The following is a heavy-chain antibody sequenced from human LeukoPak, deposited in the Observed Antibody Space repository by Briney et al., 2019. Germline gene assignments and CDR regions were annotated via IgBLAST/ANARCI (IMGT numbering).Heavy chain of an antibody. CDR1: GGSFSGYY. D-gene: IGHD5-12*01. CDR3: ARVTSGYDYDWFDP. Sequence: NTSETLSLTCAVYGGSFSGYYWSWIRQPPGKGLEWIGEINHSGSTNYNPSLKSRVTISADTSKNQFSLKVSSVTAADTAVYYCARVTSGYDYDWFDPWGQGTRVTVSS. V-gene: IGHV4-34*01. J-gene: IGHJ5*02. CDR2: INHSGST.